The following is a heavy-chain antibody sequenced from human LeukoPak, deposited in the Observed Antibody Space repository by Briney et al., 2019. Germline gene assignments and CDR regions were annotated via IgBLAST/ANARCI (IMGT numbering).Heavy chain of an antibody. D-gene: IGHD1-26*01. V-gene: IGHV3-9*01. J-gene: IGHJ4*02. Sequence: PGGSLRLSCAASGFTFDDYAMHWVRQAPGKGLEWVSGISWNSGSIGYADSVKGRFTISRDNAKNSLYLQMNSLRAEDTAVYYCAKDRWELSPYYFDYWGQGTLVTVSS. CDR2: ISWNSGSI. CDR1: GFTFDDYA. CDR3: AKDRWELSPYYFDY.